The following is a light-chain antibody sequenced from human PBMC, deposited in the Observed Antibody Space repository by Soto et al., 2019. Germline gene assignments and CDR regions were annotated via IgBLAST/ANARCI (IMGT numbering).Light chain of an antibody. CDR1: QGMRND. CDR2: AAS. CDR3: LQGEDYPRP. V-gene: IGKV1-6*01. J-gene: IGKJ1*01. Sequence: AIQMNQSPSSLSASVGDRVTITCRASQGMRNDLGWYQQKPGKAPKLLIYAASSLQSGVPSRFIGSGSRTDFSVTISSLQDEDFAPDSCLQGEDYPRPSGQGTKVEI.